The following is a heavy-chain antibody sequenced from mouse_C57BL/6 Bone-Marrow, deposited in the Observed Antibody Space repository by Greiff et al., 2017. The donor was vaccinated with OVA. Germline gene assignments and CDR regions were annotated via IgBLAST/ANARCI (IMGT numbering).Heavy chain of an antibody. V-gene: IGHV14-2*01. CDR1: GFNITDYY. J-gene: IGHJ3*01. CDR2: IDPENGET. D-gene: IGHD2-2*01. Sequence: EVQLQQSGAELVKPGASVKLSCTASGFNITDYYMHWVKQSTEQGLEWIGNIDPENGETKYAPKFHGKATITAETSSNTAYLQLSSLTSEDTAVYDCARGRLGYEDEGWFAYWGQGALVTVSA. CDR3: ARGRLGYEDEGWFAY.